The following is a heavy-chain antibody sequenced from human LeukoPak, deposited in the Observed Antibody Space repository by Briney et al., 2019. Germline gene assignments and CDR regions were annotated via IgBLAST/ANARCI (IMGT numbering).Heavy chain of an antibody. D-gene: IGHD2-15*01. J-gene: IGHJ3*02. CDR2: IYYSGST. CDR1: GGSISSGGYY. V-gene: IGHV4-31*03. Sequence: SETLSLTCTVSGGSISSGGYYWSWIRQHPGKGLEWIGYIYYSGSTYYNPSPKSRVTISVDTSKNQFSLKLSSVTAADTAVYYCARGAPGAAPAFDIWGQGTMVTVSS. CDR3: ARGAPGAAPAFDI.